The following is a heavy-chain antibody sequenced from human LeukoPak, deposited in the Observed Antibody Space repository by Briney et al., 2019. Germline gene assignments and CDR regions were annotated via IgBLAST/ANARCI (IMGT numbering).Heavy chain of an antibody. V-gene: IGHV3-21*01. CDR2: ITSSSNYI. D-gene: IGHD6-19*01. CDR1: GFPFSSHN. Sequence: GGSLRLSCAASGFPFSSHNMNWVRQAPGKGLDWVSYITSSSNYIYYADSVKGRFTISRDNAKNSLYLQMNSLRAEDTAVYYCARAIFSSGWYLVDYWGQGTLVTASS. CDR3: ARAIFSSGWYLVDY. J-gene: IGHJ4*02.